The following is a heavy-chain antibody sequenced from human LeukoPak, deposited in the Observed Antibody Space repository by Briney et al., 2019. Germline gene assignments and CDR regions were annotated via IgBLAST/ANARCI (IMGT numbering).Heavy chain of an antibody. Sequence: ASVKVSCKASGYTFTSYDINWVRQATGQGLEWMGWMNPNSGNTGYARKFQGRVTMTRNTSISTAYMELSSLRSEDTAVYYCARRSSSWSRFNWFDPWGQGTLVTVSS. CDR3: ARRSSSWSRFNWFDP. D-gene: IGHD6-13*01. J-gene: IGHJ5*02. CDR2: MNPNSGNT. CDR1: GYTFTSYD. V-gene: IGHV1-8*01.